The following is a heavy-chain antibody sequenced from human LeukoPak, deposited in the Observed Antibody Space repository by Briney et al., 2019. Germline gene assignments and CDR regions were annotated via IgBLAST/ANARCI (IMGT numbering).Heavy chain of an antibody. J-gene: IGHJ4*02. D-gene: IGHD6-19*01. CDR2: ISNTGSVI. V-gene: IGHV3-48*04. CDR3: ARDETSSGWLYYFDY. Sequence: QPGGSLRLSCAASGSTFSSHTMNWVRQAPGKGLEWISYISNTGSVIYYADSVKGRFTISRDNAKNTLYLQMNSLRAEDTAVYYCARDETSSGWLYYFDYWGQGTLVTVSS. CDR1: GSTFSSHT.